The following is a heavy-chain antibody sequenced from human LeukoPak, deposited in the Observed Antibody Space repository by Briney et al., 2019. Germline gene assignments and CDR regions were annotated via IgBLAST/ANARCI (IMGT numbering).Heavy chain of an antibody. CDR3: ARGGVVPAAATIYYYYYYMDV. Sequence: GGSLRLSCAASGFTFSSYWMIWVRQAPGKGLEWVANIKGDGSERLYVDSVKGRFTISRDNAKNSLYLQVNSLRAEDTAVYYCARGGVVPAAATIYYYYYYMDVWGKGTTVTISS. CDR2: IKGDGSER. D-gene: IGHD2-2*01. V-gene: IGHV3-7*01. J-gene: IGHJ6*03. CDR1: GFTFSSYW.